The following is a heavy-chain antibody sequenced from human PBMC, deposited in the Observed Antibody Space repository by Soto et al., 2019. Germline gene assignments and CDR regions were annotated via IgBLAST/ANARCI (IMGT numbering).Heavy chain of an antibody. Sequence: PSETLSLTCTVSGGSISSYYWSWIRQPTGKGLEWIGYIYYSGSTNYNPSLKSRVTISVDTSKNQFSLKLSSVTAADTAVYYCARLPGYYDFWSGYSNWFDPWGQGTRLTVSS. J-gene: IGHJ5*02. CDR1: GGSISSYY. CDR3: ARLPGYYDFWSGYSNWFDP. V-gene: IGHV4-59*08. CDR2: IYYSGST. D-gene: IGHD3-3*01.